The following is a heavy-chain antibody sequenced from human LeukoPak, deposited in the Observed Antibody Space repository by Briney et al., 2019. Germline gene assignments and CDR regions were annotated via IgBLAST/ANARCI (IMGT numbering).Heavy chain of an antibody. J-gene: IGHJ6*02. V-gene: IGHV4-59*01. CDR3: ARDRSWDTAMVTGYYYYGMDV. CDR1: GGSISSYY. CDR2: IYYSGST. Sequence: SETLSLTCTVSGGSISSYYWSWIRQPPGKGLEWIGYIYYSGSTNYNPSLKSRVTISVDTSKNQFSLKLSSVTAADTAVYYCARDRSWDTAMVTGYYYYGMDVWGQGTTVTVSS. D-gene: IGHD5-18*01.